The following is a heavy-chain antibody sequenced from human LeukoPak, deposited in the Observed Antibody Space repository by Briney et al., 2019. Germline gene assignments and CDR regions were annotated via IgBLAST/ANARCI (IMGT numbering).Heavy chain of an antibody. J-gene: IGHJ4*02. D-gene: IGHD2-2*01. V-gene: IGHV4-34*01. CDR2: INHSGST. Sequence: PSETLSLTCAVYGGSFSAYYWSWIRQPPGKGLEWIGEINHSGSTNYNPSLKSRVTISVDTSKNQFSLNLSSVTAADTAVYYCAGEVGGYQLINRPFYYWGQGTLVTVSS. CDR3: AGEVGGYQLINRPFYY. CDR1: GGSFSAYY.